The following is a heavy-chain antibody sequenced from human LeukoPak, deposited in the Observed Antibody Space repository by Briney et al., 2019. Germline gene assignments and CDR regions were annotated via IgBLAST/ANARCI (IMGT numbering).Heavy chain of an antibody. V-gene: IGHV3-15*01. CDR1: GFTFSNAW. J-gene: IGHJ4*01. CDR2: IKSKTDGGTT. Sequence: GGSLRLSCAASGFTFSNAWMSWVRQAPGKGLEWVGRIKSKTDGGTTDYAAPVKGRFTISRDDSKNTLYLQMNSLKTEDTAVYYCTSEYYDYVWGSYRSDYHFDYWGQEPWSPSPQ. CDR3: TSEYYDYVWGSYRSDYHFDY. D-gene: IGHD3-16*02.